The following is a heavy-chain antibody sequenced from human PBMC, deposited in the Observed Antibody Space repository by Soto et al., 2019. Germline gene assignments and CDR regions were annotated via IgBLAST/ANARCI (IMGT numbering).Heavy chain of an antibody. J-gene: IGHJ6*02. CDR3: ASRSIAARRYGMDV. D-gene: IGHD6-6*01. CDR2: IYGGGSN. CDR1: GVSITTYC. Sequence: TESLSLTCTVSGVSITTYCWSWIRQPAGKGLEWIGCIYGGGSNNYNPSLRSRVTVSVDMSKNQFSLKLSSVTAADTAVYYCASRSIAARRYGMDVWGQGTTVTVSS. V-gene: IGHV4-4*07.